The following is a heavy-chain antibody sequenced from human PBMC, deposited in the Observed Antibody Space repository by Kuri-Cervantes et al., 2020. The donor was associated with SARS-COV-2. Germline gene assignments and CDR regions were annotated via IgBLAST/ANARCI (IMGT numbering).Heavy chain of an antibody. CDR3: ARGDIHLGYCSSTSCAYYFDY. Sequence: SVKVSCKASGGTLSSYAISWVRQAPGQGLEWMGGIIPIFGTANYAQKFQGRVTITTDESTSTAYMELRSLRSDDTAVYYCARGDIHLGYCSSTSCAYYFDYWGQGTLVTVSS. CDR1: GGTLSSYA. D-gene: IGHD2-2*01. CDR2: IIPIFGTA. V-gene: IGHV1-69*05. J-gene: IGHJ4*02.